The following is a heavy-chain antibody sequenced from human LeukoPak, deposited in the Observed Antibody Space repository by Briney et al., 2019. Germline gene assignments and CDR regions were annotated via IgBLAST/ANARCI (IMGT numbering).Heavy chain of an antibody. V-gene: IGHV1-24*01. D-gene: IGHD6-6*01. CDR2: FDSEDGET. Sequence: GASVNVSCKVSGYTLTELSRHGVRQAPCRGRDGMGGFDSEDGETIYAQKFQGRVTMTEDTSTDTAYMELSSLRSEDTAVYYCAPLEYSSSSYYFDYWGQGTLVTVSS. CDR3: APLEYSSSSYYFDY. CDR1: GYTLTELS. J-gene: IGHJ4*02.